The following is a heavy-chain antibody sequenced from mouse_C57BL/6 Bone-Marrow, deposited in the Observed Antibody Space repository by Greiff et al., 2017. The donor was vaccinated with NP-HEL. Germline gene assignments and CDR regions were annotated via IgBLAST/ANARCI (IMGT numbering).Heavy chain of an antibody. J-gene: IGHJ3*01. CDR2: INPSSGYT. Sequence: VKLQQSGAELAKPGASVKLSCKASGYTFTSYCMHWVKQRPGQGLEWIGYINPSSGYTKYNQKYKDKATLTADKSSNTAYMQLSSLTNKDYAVYYCARDGYYFFAYWGQGTLLTVSA. CDR3: ARDGYYFFAY. D-gene: IGHD2-3*01. CDR1: GYTFTSYC. V-gene: IGHV1-7*01.